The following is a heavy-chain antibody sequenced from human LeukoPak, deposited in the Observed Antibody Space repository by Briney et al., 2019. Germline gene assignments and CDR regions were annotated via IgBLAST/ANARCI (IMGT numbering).Heavy chain of an antibody. CDR2: ISAYNGNT. D-gene: IGHD2-15*01. J-gene: IGHJ4*02. CDR3: ASGENYSDY. CDR1: TSR. V-gene: IGHV1-18*01. Sequence: ASVKVSCKATSRISWVRQAPGQGLEWMGWISAYNGNTNYAQKLQGRVTMTTDTSTSTAYMELRSLRSDDTAVYYCASGENYSDYWGQGTLVTVSS.